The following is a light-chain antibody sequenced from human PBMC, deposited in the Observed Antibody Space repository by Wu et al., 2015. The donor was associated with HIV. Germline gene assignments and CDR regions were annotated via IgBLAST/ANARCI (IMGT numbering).Light chain of an antibody. Sequence: EIVLTQSPGTLSLSPGERATLSCRASQTINSDFLAWYQQKPGQAPRLLIYGSSTRTTGIPDRFSGSGSGTDFTLTISRLEPEDFAAYYCQQYGTSPRTFGPGTKVEIK. V-gene: IGKV3-20*01. J-gene: IGKJ1*01. CDR2: GSS. CDR1: QTINSDF. CDR3: QQYGTSPRT.